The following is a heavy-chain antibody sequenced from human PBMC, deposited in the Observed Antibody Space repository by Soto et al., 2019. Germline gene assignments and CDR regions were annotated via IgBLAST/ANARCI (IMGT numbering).Heavy chain of an antibody. CDR1: GFTFSDYY. CDR3: ARDVRGSCLLMAGNYYFMDV. V-gene: IGHV3-11*01. Sequence: QVQLVESGGGLVKPGGSLRLSCAASGFTFSDYYMNWIRQAPGKGLEWISYISTSGSTIYYADSVKGRFTISRDNAKNSLYLQMNSLRAEDTAVYYCARDVRGSCLLMAGNYYFMDVWGKGTPVTVAS. CDR2: ISTSGSTI. D-gene: IGHD3-10*01. J-gene: IGHJ6*03.